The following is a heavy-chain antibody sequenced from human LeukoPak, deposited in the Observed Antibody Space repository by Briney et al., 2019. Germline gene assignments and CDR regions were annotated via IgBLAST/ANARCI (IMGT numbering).Heavy chain of an antibody. CDR1: GFTFDDYA. J-gene: IGHJ4*02. Sequence: GRSLRLSCAASGFTFDDYAMHWVRQAPGKGLEWVSGISWNSGSIGYADSVKGRFTISRDNAKNSLYLQMNSLRAEDTALYYCATSAYVYGYFDYWGRGTLVTVSS. CDR3: ATSAYVYGYFDY. D-gene: IGHD3-10*01. CDR2: ISWNSGSI. V-gene: IGHV3-9*01.